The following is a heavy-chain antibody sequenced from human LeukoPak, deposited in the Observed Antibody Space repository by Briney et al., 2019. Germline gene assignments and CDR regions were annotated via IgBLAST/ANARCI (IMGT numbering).Heavy chain of an antibody. J-gene: IGHJ4*02. D-gene: IGHD6-13*01. CDR3: ARRRGDSSSWSYFDY. CDR2: ISSSGSTI. Sequence: PGGSLRLSCAASGFTFSDYYMSWIRQAPGKGLEWVSYISSSGSTIYYADSVKGRFTISRDNAKNSLYLQMNSLRAEDTAVYYCARRRGDSSSWSYFDYWGQGTLVTVSS. V-gene: IGHV3-11*01. CDR1: GFTFSDYY.